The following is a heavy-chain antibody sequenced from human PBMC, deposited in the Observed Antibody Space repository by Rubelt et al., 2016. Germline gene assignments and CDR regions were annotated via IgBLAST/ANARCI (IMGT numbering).Heavy chain of an antibody. D-gene: IGHD5-18*01. CDR1: GFSVSRSY. CDR2: VSGSGGIT. Sequence: EVQLVESGGGLVQPGGSLRLSCAASGFSVSRSYMNWVRQAPGKGLRWVSVVSGSGGITYYADSVKGRCTISRDISKNTRYLQRTSLRAGDTAGYYWAKVGYPPEYHFDYWGQGTPVTVSS. V-gene: IGHV3-23*04. CDR3: AKVGYPPEYHFDY. J-gene: IGHJ4*02.